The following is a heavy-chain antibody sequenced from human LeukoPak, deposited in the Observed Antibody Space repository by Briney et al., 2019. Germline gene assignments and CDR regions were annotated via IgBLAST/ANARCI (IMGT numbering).Heavy chain of an antibody. CDR2: INPSGGST. Sequence: EASVKVSCKASGYTFTRYYMHWVRLAPGQGPEWMGIINPSGGSTNYAQKFQGRVTMTRDTSTSTVYMELSSLRSEDTAVYYCASGYCSGGSCCDGVDYWGQGTLVTVSS. V-gene: IGHV1-46*01. CDR1: GYTFTRYY. CDR3: ASGYCSGGSCCDGVDY. J-gene: IGHJ4*02. D-gene: IGHD2-15*01.